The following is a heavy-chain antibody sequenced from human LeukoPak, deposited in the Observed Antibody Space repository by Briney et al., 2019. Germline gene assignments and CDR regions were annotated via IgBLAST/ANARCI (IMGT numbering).Heavy chain of an antibody. Sequence: PGGSLRLSCAASGFPFSSYGMHWVRQAPGKGLEWVAVIWYDGSNKYYADSVKGRFTISRDNSKNTLYLQMNSLRAEDTAVYYCARDGPMARGVNGMDVWGQGTTVTVSS. D-gene: IGHD3-10*01. CDR1: GFPFSSYG. V-gene: IGHV3-33*01. J-gene: IGHJ6*02. CDR2: IWYDGSNK. CDR3: ARDGPMARGVNGMDV.